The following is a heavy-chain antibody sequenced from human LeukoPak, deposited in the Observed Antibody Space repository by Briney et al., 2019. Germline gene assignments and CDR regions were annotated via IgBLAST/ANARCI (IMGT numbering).Heavy chain of an antibody. J-gene: IGHJ4*02. D-gene: IGHD1-26*01. CDR1: GFTFSNAW. V-gene: IGHV3-23*01. CDR3: AKSAYGHSGSYGY. CDR2: ISGSGGST. Sequence: GGSLRLSCAASGFTFSNAWMSWVRQAPGKGLEWVSAISGSGGSTYYADSVKGRFTISRDSSKNTLYLQMSSLRAEDTAVYYCAKSAYGHSGSYGYWGQGTLVTVSS.